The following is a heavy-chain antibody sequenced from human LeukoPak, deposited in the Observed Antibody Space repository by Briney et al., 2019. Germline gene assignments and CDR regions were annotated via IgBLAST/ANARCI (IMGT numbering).Heavy chain of an antibody. CDR3: AKAPHIVVVPAAAHFDY. CDR1: GFTYSSYA. V-gene: IGHV3-23*01. CDR2: LSGSGGST. Sequence: PGGSLRLSCVASGFTYSSYAMSWVRHAPGKGLEWVSALSGSGGSTYYADSVKGRFTISRDNSKNTLYLQMNSLRAEDTAVYYCAKAPHIVVVPAAAHFDYWGQGTLVTVSS. D-gene: IGHD2-2*01. J-gene: IGHJ4*02.